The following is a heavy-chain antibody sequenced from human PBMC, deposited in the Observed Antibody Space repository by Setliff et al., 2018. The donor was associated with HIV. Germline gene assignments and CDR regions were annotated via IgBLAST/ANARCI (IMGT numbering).Heavy chain of an antibody. V-gene: IGHV3-30*03. D-gene: IGHD6-19*01. Sequence: QTGGSLRLSCAASGFTFSGHVTHWVRQAPGKGLEWVAGIGTDGAVHYADSVRGRFTISRDNAGTTVYLQMSGLRAEDTAVHYCATEGGSSGHAGYFDNWGQGTQVTVSS. CDR1: GFTFSGHV. J-gene: IGHJ4*02. CDR2: IGTDGAV. CDR3: ATEGGSSGHAGYFDN.